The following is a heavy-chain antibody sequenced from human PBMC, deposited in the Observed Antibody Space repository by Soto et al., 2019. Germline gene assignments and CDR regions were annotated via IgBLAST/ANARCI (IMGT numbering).Heavy chain of an antibody. Sequence: PGGSLRLSCAASGFTFSSYCMRWVRQAPGKGLEWVANITQDGNDKYYVDSVKGRFTISRDNAKNSLYLQMNSLRAEDTAVYYCARESWAKYGFWRGYQDYWGQGTQVTVSS. V-gene: IGHV3-7*01. CDR1: GFTFSSYC. CDR2: ITQDGNDK. D-gene: IGHD3-3*01. CDR3: ARESWAKYGFWRGYQDY. J-gene: IGHJ4*02.